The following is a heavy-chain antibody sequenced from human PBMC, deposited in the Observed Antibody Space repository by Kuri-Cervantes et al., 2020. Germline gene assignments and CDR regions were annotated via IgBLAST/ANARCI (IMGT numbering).Heavy chain of an antibody. Sequence: GGSLRLSCAASGFNFSSYSMNWVRQAPGKGLECVSSISSSSSYIYYANSVKGRFTISRDNAKNSLYLQMNSLRAEDTAVYYCARDMRSGGYYYYGMDVWGQGTTVTVSS. CDR3: ARDMRSGGYYYYGMDV. CDR1: GFNFSSYS. CDR2: ISSSSSYI. V-gene: IGHV3-21*01. J-gene: IGHJ6*02. D-gene: IGHD4-23*01.